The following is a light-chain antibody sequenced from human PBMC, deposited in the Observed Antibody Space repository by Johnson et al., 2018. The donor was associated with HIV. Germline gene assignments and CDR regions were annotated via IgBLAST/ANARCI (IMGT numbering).Light chain of an antibody. Sequence: QSVLTQPPSVSAAPGQRVSISCSGSGSNIGNNYVSWYQQVPGTAPKLLIFDNSRRPSGIPDRFSGSKSGTSATLGITGLQPGDEADYYCGTSDSRVMTAFFGTGTKVTVL. CDR1: GSNIGNNY. CDR3: GTSDSRVMTAF. J-gene: IGLJ1*01. V-gene: IGLV1-51*01. CDR2: DNS.